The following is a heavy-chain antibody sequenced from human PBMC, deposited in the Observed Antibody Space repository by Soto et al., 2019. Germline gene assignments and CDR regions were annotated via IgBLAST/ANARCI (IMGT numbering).Heavy chain of an antibody. CDR1: GFTLSSYW. Sequence: GGSLRLSCAASGFTLSSYWMSWVRQAPGKGLEWVANIKQDGSEKYYVDSVKGRFAISRDNAKNSLYLQMNGLSAEDTAVYYCGRAQQRGFTGYHFDYWGQGT. CDR3: GRAQQRGFTGYHFDY. CDR2: IKQDGSEK. D-gene: IGHD5-12*01. J-gene: IGHJ4*02. V-gene: IGHV3-7*01.